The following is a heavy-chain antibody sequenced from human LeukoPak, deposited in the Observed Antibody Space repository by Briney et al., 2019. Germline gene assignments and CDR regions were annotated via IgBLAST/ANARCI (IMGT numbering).Heavy chain of an antibody. J-gene: IGHJ3*02. CDR3: ARGGYSGNYNDAFDI. Sequence: ASVKVSCTASGYTFTIYGINWVRQAPGQGLEWMGWISAYNSYTNYAEKVQGRVTMTTDTSTSTAYMDLRSLRSDDTAVYYCARGGYSGNYNDAFDIWGQGTMVTVSS. CDR2: ISAYNSYT. D-gene: IGHD1-26*01. V-gene: IGHV1-18*01. CDR1: GYTFTIYG.